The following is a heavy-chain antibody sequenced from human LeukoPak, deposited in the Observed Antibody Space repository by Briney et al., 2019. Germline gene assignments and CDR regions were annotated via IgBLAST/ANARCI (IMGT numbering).Heavy chain of an antibody. J-gene: IGHJ6*03. D-gene: IGHD3-3*01. Sequence: SETLSLTCTVSGGSISSSSYYWGWIRQPPGKGLEWIGSIYYSGSTYYNPSLKSRVTISVDTSKNQFSLKLSSVTAADTAVYYCARGTIFGWDDYYYMDVWGKGTTVTVSS. CDR2: IYYSGST. CDR3: ARGTIFGWDDYYYMDV. V-gene: IGHV4-39*07. CDR1: GGSISSSSYY.